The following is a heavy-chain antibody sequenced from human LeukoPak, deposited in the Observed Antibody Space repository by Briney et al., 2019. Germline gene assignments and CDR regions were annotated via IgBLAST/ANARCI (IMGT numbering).Heavy chain of an antibody. CDR3: ARGSRWLQEWYFDY. CDR2: IYYSGST. J-gene: IGHJ4*02. V-gene: IGHV4-39*07. Sequence: SETLSLTCTVSGGSISSSSYYWGWIRQPPGKGLEWIGSIYYSGSTYYNPSLKSRVTISVDTSKNQFSLKLSSVTAADTAVYYCARGSRWLQEWYFDYWGQGTLVTVSS. CDR1: GGSISSSSYY. D-gene: IGHD5-24*01.